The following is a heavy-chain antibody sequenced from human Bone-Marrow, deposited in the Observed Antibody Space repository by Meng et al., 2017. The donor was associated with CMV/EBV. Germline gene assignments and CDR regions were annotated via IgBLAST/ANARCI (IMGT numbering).Heavy chain of an antibody. CDR1: GGSVSSGSYY. CDR2: IYYSGST. J-gene: IGHJ3*02. V-gene: IGHV4-61*01. Sequence: GSLRLSCTVSGGSVSSGSYYWSWIRQPPGKGLEWIGYIYYSGSTNYNPSLKSRVTISVDTSKNQFSLKLSSVTAADTAVYYCARDAVAAGLGDAFDIWGQGTMVTVSS. CDR3: ARDAVAAGLGDAFDI. D-gene: IGHD6-13*01.